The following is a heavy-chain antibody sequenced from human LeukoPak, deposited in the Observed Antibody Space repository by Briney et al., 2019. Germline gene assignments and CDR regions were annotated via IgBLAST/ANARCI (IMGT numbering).Heavy chain of an antibody. CDR1: GYTFTGYY. D-gene: IGHD3-22*01. V-gene: IGHV1-8*02. Sequence: ASVKVSCKASGYTFTGYYMHWVRQAPGQGLEWMGWMNPNSGNTGYAQKFQGRVTMTRNTSISTAYMELSSLRSEDTAVYYCARGTRVSGYDYWGQGTLVTVSS. CDR3: ARGTRVSGYDY. J-gene: IGHJ4*02. CDR2: MNPNSGNT.